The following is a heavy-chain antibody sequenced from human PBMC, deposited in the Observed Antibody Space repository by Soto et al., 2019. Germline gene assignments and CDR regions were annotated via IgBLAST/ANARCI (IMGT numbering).Heavy chain of an antibody. CDR3: ARGLWIAVAGFFFDY. J-gene: IGHJ4*02. Sequence: SETLSLTCAVYGGSFSGYYWSWIRQPPGKGLEWIGEINHSGSTNYNPSLKSRVTISVDTSKNQFSLKLSSVTAADTAVYYCARGLWIAVAGFFFDYWGQGTLVTVSS. V-gene: IGHV4-34*01. CDR1: GGSFSGYY. CDR2: INHSGST. D-gene: IGHD6-19*01.